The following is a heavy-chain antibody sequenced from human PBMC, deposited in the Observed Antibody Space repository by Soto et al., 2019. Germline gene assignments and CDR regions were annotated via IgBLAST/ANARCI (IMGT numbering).Heavy chain of an antibody. D-gene: IGHD1-26*01. CDR1: GFTFSNYG. CDR3: AKARVRIVGANSFDY. CDR2: ISDDGDKR. J-gene: IGHJ4*02. Sequence: QTGGSLRLSCVGSGFTFSNYGIHWVRQPPGKGLEWVALISDDGDKRYYADSVRGRLIISRDNSKDTLYLQMNSLGPDDTAVYFCAKARVRIVGANSFDYWGQGTPVTVSS. V-gene: IGHV3-30*18.